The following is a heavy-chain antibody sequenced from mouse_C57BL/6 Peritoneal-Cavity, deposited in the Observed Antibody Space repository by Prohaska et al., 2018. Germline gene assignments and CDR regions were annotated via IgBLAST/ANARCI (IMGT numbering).Heavy chain of an antibody. Sequence: HGKSLEWIGLVYPYNGGTSYNQKFKGKATLTVDTSSSTAYMELNSLTSEDSAVYYCARDDYDYYAMDYWGQGTSVTVSS. D-gene: IGHD2-4*01. CDR3: ARDDYDYYAMDY. CDR2: VYPYNGGT. J-gene: IGHJ4*01. V-gene: IGHV1-36*01.